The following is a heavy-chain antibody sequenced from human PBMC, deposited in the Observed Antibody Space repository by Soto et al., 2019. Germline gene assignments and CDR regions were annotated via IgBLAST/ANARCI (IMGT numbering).Heavy chain of an antibody. CDR2: IVVGSGNT. CDR1: GFTFTSSA. CDR3: AAERGYYAFWRGPSKHGMDV. Sequence: GFTFTSSAVQWVRQARGQRLEWKGWIVVGSGNTNYAQKFQKRVTITRDMSKSTAYMELSSLRSEDTAVYYCAAERGYYAFWRGPSKHGMDVWG. V-gene: IGHV1-58*01. J-gene: IGHJ6*02. D-gene: IGHD3-3*01.